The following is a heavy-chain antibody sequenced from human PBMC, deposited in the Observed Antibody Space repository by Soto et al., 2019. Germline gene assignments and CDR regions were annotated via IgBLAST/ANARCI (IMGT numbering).Heavy chain of an antibody. Sequence: EVQLVESGGGLVQPGGSLRLSCVASGFTFSSYWMHWVLQAPGKGLVWVSRINSDGSNTNYADSVNGRFTMFRDKAKNTLYLQMNILRSEDTAVYYCSRDSGGDRSGGFDYWGQGTLVTVSS. D-gene: IGHD2-21*02. V-gene: IGHV3-74*01. CDR1: GFTFSSYW. J-gene: IGHJ4*02. CDR2: INSDGSNT. CDR3: SRDSGGDRSGGFDY.